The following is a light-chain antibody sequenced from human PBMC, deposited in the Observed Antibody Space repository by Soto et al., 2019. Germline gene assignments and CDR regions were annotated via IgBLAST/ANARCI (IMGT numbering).Light chain of an antibody. CDR2: DAS. CDR3: QQYDHLPRT. J-gene: IGKJ1*01. Sequence: DIQMIQSPSSLSASVGDRVTITCQASQEISNYLNWYQQKPGKAPKLLIYDASNLDRGVPSRFSGSGSGTDFTFTISSLQTEDFATYYCQQYDHLPRTFGRGTKVEIK. V-gene: IGKV1-33*01. CDR1: QEISNY.